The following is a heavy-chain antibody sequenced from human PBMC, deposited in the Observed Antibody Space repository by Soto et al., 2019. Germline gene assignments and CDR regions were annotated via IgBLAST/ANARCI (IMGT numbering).Heavy chain of an antibody. CDR1: GGSISSSDYY. V-gene: IGHV4-39*01. CDR3: SKRCAGYSDGYDY. J-gene: IGHJ4*01. D-gene: IGHD5-18*01. CDR2: IYYTGST. Sequence: SETLSLTCTVSGGSISSSDYYWGWIRQPPGKGLEWIGSIYYTGSTYYSPSLKSRVTISVDTSKNQFSLRLSSVTAADTAVYYFSKRCAGYSDGYDYWSRGTLVT.